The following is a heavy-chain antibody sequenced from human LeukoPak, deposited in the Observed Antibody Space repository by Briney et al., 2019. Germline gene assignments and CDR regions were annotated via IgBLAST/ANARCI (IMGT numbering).Heavy chain of an antibody. CDR3: AKDAQRGFDFSNSLES. CDR1: GFTFSHYG. CDR2: IWNDGTDK. V-gene: IGHV3-33*06. D-gene: IGHD4-11*01. J-gene: IGHJ4*02. Sequence: GGSLRLSCATSGFTFSHYGMHWVRQAPGKGLEWVTVIWNDGTDKYYGDSVKGRFTISRDNSKNTVYLQMNSLRVEDTAVYYCAKDAQRGFDFSNSLESWGQGTLVTVSS.